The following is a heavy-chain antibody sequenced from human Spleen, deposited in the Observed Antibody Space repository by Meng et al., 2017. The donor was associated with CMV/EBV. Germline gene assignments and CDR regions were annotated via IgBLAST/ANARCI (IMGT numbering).Heavy chain of an antibody. CDR1: GGSVSSGSYY. CDR3: ARALATASFWFDL. Sequence: GSLRLSCTVSGGSVSSGSYYWSWIRQPPGKGLEWIGSIYYSGNTDYSPSLKSRVTMSVDTSKNQFSLRLTSLTAADTAVYYCARALATASFWFDLWGQGTLVTVSS. D-gene: IGHD5-18*01. J-gene: IGHJ5*02. CDR2: IYYSGNT. V-gene: IGHV4-61*01.